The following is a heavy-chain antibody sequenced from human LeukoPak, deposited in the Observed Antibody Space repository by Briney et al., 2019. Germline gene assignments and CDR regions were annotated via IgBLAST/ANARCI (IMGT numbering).Heavy chain of an antibody. D-gene: IGHD5-24*01. V-gene: IGHV1-69*13. J-gene: IGHJ4*02. Sequence: GASVKVSCKASGGTFSRYAISWVRQAPGQGLEWMGGIIPIFGTANYAQKFQGRVTITADESTSTAYMELSSLRSEDTAVYYCATGAHPAGYTRPLNYWGQGTLVTVSS. CDR3: ATGAHPAGYTRPLNY. CDR1: GGTFSRYA. CDR2: IIPIFGTA.